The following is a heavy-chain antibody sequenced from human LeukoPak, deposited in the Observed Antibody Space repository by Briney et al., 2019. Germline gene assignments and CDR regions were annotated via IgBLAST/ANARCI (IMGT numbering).Heavy chain of an antibody. J-gene: IGHJ1*01. CDR2: IIPIFGTA. V-gene: IGHV1-69*13. CDR1: GGTFSGYA. D-gene: IGHD3-22*01. CDR3: ARVFYYDSSGYWYFQH. Sequence: SVKVSCKASGGTFSGYAISWVRQAPGQGLEWMGGIIPIFGTANYAQKFQGRVTITADESTSTAYMELSSLRSEDTAVYYCARVFYYDSSGYWYFQHWGQGTLVTVSS.